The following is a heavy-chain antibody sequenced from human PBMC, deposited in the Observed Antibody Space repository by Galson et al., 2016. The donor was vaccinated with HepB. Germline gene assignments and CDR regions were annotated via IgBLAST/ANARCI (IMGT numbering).Heavy chain of an antibody. D-gene: IGHD2-15*01. CDR2: ISTYNGNT. V-gene: IGHV1-18*01. J-gene: IGHJ4*02. CDR1: GYIFTSYG. Sequence: SVKVSCKASGYIFTSYGISWVRRAPGQGLEWMGWISTYNGNTNSAEHLQGRVIMTTDTSTSTVHMELRSLRSDDTAVYYCATDVGGTGPFDYWGQGTLVTVSS. CDR3: ATDVGGTGPFDY.